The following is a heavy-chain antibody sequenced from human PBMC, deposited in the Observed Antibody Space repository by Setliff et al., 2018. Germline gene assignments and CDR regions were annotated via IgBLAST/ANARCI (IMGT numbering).Heavy chain of an antibody. J-gene: IGHJ3*02. V-gene: IGHV5-51*01. CDR2: IYPGDSQT. Sequence: PGESLKISCKGSEATFTGYWIAWVRQKPGEGLEWMGIIYPGDSQTKYNPSFEGQVAFSVDKSINTAYLQFRSLRASDTAIYYCARHLRGHTFDIWGQGTTVTVSS. CDR1: EATFTGYW. CDR3: ARHLRGHTFDI.